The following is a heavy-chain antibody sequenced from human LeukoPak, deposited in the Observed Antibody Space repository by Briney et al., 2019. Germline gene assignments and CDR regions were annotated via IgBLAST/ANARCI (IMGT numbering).Heavy chain of an antibody. CDR1: GYTFTSYG. D-gene: IGHD5-12*01. V-gene: IGHV1-18*01. J-gene: IGHJ6*02. CDR3: ARDRSGYGALSYYNMDV. Sequence: ASVKVSCKASGYTFTSYGISWVRQAPGQGLEWMGWISAYNGNTNYAQKLQGRVTMTTDTSTSTAYMELRSLRSDDTAVYYCARDRSGYGALSYYNMDVWGQGTTVSVSS. CDR2: ISAYNGNT.